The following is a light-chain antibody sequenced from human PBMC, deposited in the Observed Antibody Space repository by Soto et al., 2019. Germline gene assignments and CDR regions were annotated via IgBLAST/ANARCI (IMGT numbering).Light chain of an antibody. CDR3: QQYHGYSLT. CDR2: DAS. Sequence: DVQMAYFNSAMAASGGSREISVCPASQTISFSLAWYQQKPGKAPKLLIYDASTLQSGVPSRFSGSESGTEFIRTIGWPHPQDFATDHCQQYHGYSLTFVQGTKVDIK. V-gene: IGKV1-5*02. CDR1: QTISFS. J-gene: IGKJ1*01.